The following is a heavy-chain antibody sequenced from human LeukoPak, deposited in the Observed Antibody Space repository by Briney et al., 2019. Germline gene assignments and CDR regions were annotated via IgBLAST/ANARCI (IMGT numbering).Heavy chain of an antibody. CDR3: ARRAGAYSHPYDY. J-gene: IGHJ4*02. V-gene: IGHV3-53*01. CDR1: GFTFSSSW. CDR2: IYSDNT. D-gene: IGHD4/OR15-4a*01. Sequence: GGSLRLSCAASGFTFSSSWMHWVCQAPEKGLEWVSFIYSDNTHYSDSVKGRSTISRDNSKNTLYLQMNSLRAEDTAVYYCARRAGAYSHPYDYWGQGTLVTVSS.